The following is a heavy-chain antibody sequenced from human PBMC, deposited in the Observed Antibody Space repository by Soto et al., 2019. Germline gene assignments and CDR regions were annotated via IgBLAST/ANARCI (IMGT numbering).Heavy chain of an antibody. Sequence: DVQLVESGGGLIQPGESLRLSCAAFGLTVSGKKYVAWVRQAPGKGLEWISALYDVDGTYYADSVKGRFTTSTDSSKTTVYLQMNGLRPDDTAVYYCASWHEREHAYDVWGRVTTVTVSS. CDR3: ASWHEREHAYDV. J-gene: IGHJ3*01. CDR1: GLTVSGKKY. V-gene: IGHV3-53*01. D-gene: IGHD1-1*01. CDR2: LYDVDGT.